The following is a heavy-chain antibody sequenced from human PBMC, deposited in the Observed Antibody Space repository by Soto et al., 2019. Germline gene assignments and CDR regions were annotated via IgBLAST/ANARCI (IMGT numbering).Heavy chain of an antibody. CDR3: ARVRDDFWSGYALNY. Sequence: EVQLVESGGGLVQPGGSLRLSCQASGFTFDSFWRSWVRQAPGKGLEWVASIDQDGSEKYYVDSVKGRFTISRDNAKNSLYLQINSLRAEDTAVYYCARVRDDFWSGYALNYWGQGTLLTVSS. D-gene: IGHD3-3*01. CDR2: IDQDGSEK. CDR1: GFTFDSFW. J-gene: IGHJ4*02. V-gene: IGHV3-7*01.